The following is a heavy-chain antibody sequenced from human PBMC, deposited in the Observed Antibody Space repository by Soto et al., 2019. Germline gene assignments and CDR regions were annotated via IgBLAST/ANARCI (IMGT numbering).Heavy chain of an antibody. CDR1: GGSISSGGYY. V-gene: IGHV4-31*03. J-gene: IGHJ3*02. CDR2: IYYSGST. D-gene: IGHD2-15*01. CDR3: ARAPYCSGGSCYLGGAFDI. Sequence: QVQLQESGPGLVKPSQTLSLTCTVSGGSISSGGYYWSWIRQHPGKGLEWIGYIYYSGSTYYNPSLKSRVTISVDTSKNQFSLKLSSVTAAVTAVYYCARAPYCSGGSCYLGGAFDIWGQGTMVTVSS.